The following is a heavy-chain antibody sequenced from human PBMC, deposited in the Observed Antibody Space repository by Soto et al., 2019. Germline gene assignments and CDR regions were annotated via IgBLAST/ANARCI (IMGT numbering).Heavy chain of an antibody. CDR3: ARVLLRHYGSGSYKSGFYYYYYGMDV. Sequence: QVQLMQSGAEVKKVGASVKVSCKASGYTFTTNGITWVRQAPGQGLEWMAWISTFNDNTKYAQKFEGRVTTTSDRSTSTAYMELRSLRSDDSAVYYCARVLLRHYGSGSYKSGFYYYYYGMDVWGQGTTVTVSS. V-gene: IGHV1-18*04. CDR2: ISTFNDNT. D-gene: IGHD3-10*01. CDR1: GYTFTTNG. J-gene: IGHJ6*02.